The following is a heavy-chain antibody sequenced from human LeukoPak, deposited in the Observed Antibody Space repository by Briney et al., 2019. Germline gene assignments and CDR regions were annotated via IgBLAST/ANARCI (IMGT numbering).Heavy chain of an antibody. D-gene: IGHD3-22*01. V-gene: IGHV1-18*01. CDR3: ARVQYSYDSSGYYYYYYMDV. J-gene: IGHJ6*03. Sequence: ASVKVSCKASGYTFTSYGISWVRQAPGQGLEWMGWISAYNGNTNYAQKPQGRVTMTTDTSTSTAYMELRSLRSDDTAVYYCARVQYSYDSSGYYYYYYMDVWGKGTTVTVSS. CDR1: GYTFTSYG. CDR2: ISAYNGNT.